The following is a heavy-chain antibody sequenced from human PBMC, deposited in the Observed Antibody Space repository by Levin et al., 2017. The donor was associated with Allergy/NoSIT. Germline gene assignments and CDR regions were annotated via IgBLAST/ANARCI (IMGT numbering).Heavy chain of an antibody. CDR2: LYSGGTT. CDR1: GFTISSNY. V-gene: IGHV3-53*01. CDR3: ARCIGGSCYSGGFDP. D-gene: IGHD2-15*01. J-gene: IGHJ5*02. Sequence: GGSLRLSCAASGFTISSNYMSWVRQAPGKGLEWVSVLYSGGTTYYADSVTGRFTISRDNSKNTLYLQMNSLRVEDTAMYYCARCIGGSCYSGGFDPWGQGTLVTVSS.